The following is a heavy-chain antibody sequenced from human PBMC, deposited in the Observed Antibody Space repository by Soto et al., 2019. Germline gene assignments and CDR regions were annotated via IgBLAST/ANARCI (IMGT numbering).Heavy chain of an antibody. CDR3: ANGWFGELSDYFDY. Sequence: GESLKISCAASGFTFSSYAMSWVRQAPGKGLEWVSAISGSGGSTYYADSVKGRFTISRDNSKNTLYLQMNSLRAEDTAVYYCANGWFGELSDYFDYWGQGTLVTVSS. V-gene: IGHV3-23*01. CDR1: GFTFSSYA. J-gene: IGHJ4*02. CDR2: ISGSGGST. D-gene: IGHD3-10*01.